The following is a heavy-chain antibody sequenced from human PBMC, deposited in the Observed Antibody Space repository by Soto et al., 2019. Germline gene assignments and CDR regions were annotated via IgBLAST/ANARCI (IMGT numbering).Heavy chain of an antibody. V-gene: IGHV3-23*01. J-gene: IGHJ4*02. Sequence: VQLLESGGGLAQPGTSLRLSCVAAGFTFSSYGMSWVRQAPGKGLEWVSAISGSGGSTYHADSVKGRFTISRDNSKNTLYLQMSSLRAEDTAVYYCAKGGMVTTKYFDYWGLGTLVTVSS. CDR3: AKGGMVTTKYFDY. D-gene: IGHD4-17*01. CDR1: GFTFSSYG. CDR2: ISGSGGST.